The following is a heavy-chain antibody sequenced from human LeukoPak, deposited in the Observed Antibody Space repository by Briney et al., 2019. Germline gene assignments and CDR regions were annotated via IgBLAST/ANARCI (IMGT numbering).Heavy chain of an antibody. J-gene: IGHJ4*02. Sequence: PSETLSLTCTVSGGSINSYYWSWIRQPPGKGLEWIGSIYYTGITDYNPSLKSRVTISVDTPKKQFSLKVSSVTAADTAVYYCAREGRYGYYFDYWGQGTLITVSS. CDR2: IYYTGIT. CDR1: GGSINSYY. D-gene: IGHD5-18*01. CDR3: AREGRYGYYFDY. V-gene: IGHV4-59*12.